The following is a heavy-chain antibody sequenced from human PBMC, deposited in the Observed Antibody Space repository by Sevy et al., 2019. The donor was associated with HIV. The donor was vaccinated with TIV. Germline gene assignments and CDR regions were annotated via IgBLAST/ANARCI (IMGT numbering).Heavy chain of an antibody. CDR3: STASFWGDSGVSRPSVDS. CDR2: ISYDGRKK. CDR1: GFAFNDFA. V-gene: IGHV3-30*04. D-gene: IGHD2-15*01. J-gene: IGHJ4*02. Sequence: GGSLRLSCAASGFAFNDFAMNWLRQLPGKGLEWVAIISYDGRKKFYADSVKGRFTISRDNSKNVVSLHMSSLRPEDTAVYCCSTASFWGDSGVSRPSVDSWGQGTLVTVST.